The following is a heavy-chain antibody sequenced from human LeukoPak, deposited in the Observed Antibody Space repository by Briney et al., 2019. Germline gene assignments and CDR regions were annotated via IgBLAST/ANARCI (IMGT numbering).Heavy chain of an antibody. CDR2: IYPGDSDT. CDR1: GYSFTSYW. D-gene: IGHD2-15*01. J-gene: IGHJ3*02. Sequence: GESLKISCKGCGYSFTSYWIGWGRQMPGKRLEWMGIIYPGDSDTRYSPSFLGQVTISADKSISTAYLQWSSLKASDTAMYYCAINLGYCSGGSCYSGNAFDIWGQGTMVTVSS. V-gene: IGHV5-51*01. CDR3: AINLGYCSGGSCYSGNAFDI.